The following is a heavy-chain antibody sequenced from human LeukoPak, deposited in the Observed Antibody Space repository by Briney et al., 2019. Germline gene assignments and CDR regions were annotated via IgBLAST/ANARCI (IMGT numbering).Heavy chain of an antibody. V-gene: IGHV3-33*08. Sequence: PGRSLRLSCVASGFTFASYGLHWGRQAPGKGLEWVAGIWYDGSKEYYVDSVKGRFTISRDDSKNTLFLQMNSLRVEDTGVYFCARDYSFCPDYWGQGTLVTVSS. D-gene: IGHD2-21*01. CDR1: GFTFASYG. CDR3: ARDYSFCPDY. J-gene: IGHJ4*02. CDR2: IWYDGSKE.